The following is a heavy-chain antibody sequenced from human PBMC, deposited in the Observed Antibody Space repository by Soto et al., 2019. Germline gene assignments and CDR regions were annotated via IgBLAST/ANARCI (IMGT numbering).Heavy chain of an antibody. CDR3: ACNSRVVLDY. Sequence: QVQLVQSGAEVKKPGSSVTVSCTASGGTFSSYSISWVRQAPGQGLEWMGRIIPILGIANYAQKFQGRVTITADKSTSTAYMELSSLRSEDTAVYYCACNSRVVLDYWGQGTLGTVSS. J-gene: IGHJ4*02. V-gene: IGHV1-69*02. CDR2: IIPILGIA. D-gene: IGHD2-21*01. CDR1: GGTFSSYS.